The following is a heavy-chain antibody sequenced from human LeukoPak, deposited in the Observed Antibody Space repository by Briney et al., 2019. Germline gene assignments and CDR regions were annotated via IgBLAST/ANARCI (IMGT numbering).Heavy chain of an antibody. CDR1: AGSISSIGYS. Sequence: SQTMSLTCDVYAGSISSIGYSWSWLRQPPWRGLEWSGYIYHRGSTYYNPSLKSRVTKSVDRAKNQFSLKLSSVTAADTAVYYCARDHLSVFDIWGQGTMVTVSS. J-gene: IGHJ3*02. CDR3: ARDHLSVFDI. V-gene: IGHV4-30-2*01. CDR2: IYHRGST. D-gene: IGHD2/OR15-2a*01.